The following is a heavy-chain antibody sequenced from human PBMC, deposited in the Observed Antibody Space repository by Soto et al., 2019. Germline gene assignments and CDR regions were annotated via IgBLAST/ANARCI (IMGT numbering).Heavy chain of an antibody. CDR2: ISYDGSNK. CDR1: GFTFSSYA. D-gene: IGHD6-6*01. Sequence: QVQLVESGGGVVQPGRSLRLSCAASGFTFSSYAMHWVRQAPGKGLEWVAVISYDGSNKYYADPVKGRFTISRDNSKNTLYLQMNSLRAEDTAVYYCARESEYSSSCDYWGQGTLVTVSS. J-gene: IGHJ4*02. CDR3: ARESEYSSSCDY. V-gene: IGHV3-30-3*01.